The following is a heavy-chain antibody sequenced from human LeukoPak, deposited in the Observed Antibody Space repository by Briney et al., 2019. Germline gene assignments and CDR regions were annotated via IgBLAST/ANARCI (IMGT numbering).Heavy chain of an antibody. CDR3: ARVLRRDILTGYYPRYYYYGMDV. Sequence: GASVKVSCKASGYTFTSYGISWARQAPGQGLEWMGWISAYNGNTNYAQKLQGRVTMTTDTSTSTAYMELRSLRSDDTAVYYCARVLRRDILTGYYPRYYYYGMDVWGQGTTVTVSS. CDR2: ISAYNGNT. V-gene: IGHV1-18*01. CDR1: GYTFTSYG. D-gene: IGHD3-9*01. J-gene: IGHJ6*02.